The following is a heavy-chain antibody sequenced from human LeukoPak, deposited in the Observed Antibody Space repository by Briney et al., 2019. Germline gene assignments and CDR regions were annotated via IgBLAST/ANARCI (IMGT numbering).Heavy chain of an antibody. Sequence: GGSLRLSCAASGFTFSSYSMNWVRQAPGKGLEWVAFIRYDGKKTYYADSAKGRFTISRDNSKNTLYLEMNSLRAEDTAVFYCAKDGVILAPGIYWYMDVWGRGTTVTVSS. CDR1: GFTFSSYS. CDR2: IRYDGKKT. D-gene: IGHD3-16*02. CDR3: AKDGVILAPGIYWYMDV. J-gene: IGHJ6*03. V-gene: IGHV3-30*02.